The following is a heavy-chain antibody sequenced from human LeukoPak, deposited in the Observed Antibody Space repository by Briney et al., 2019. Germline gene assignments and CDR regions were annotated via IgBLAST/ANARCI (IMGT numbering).Heavy chain of an antibody. CDR1: GGSISSSTYY. D-gene: IGHD5-18*01. CDR3: ACRVDTAMVIAY. CDR2: LYYTGST. J-gene: IGHJ4*02. V-gene: IGHV4-39*01. Sequence: PSETLSLTCSVSGGSISSSTYYWGWIRQPPGKGPEWIGTLYYTGSTYYNPSLKSRVTISVDTSKNQFSLKLSSVTAADTAVYYCACRVDTAMVIAYWGQGILVTVSS.